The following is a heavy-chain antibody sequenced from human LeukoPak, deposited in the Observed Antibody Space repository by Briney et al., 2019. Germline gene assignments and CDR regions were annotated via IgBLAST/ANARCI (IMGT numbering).Heavy chain of an antibody. V-gene: IGHV4-39*07. Sequence: SETLSLTCTVSGGSISSSIYYWGWIRQPPGKGLEWIGLIYYSGTTYYNPSLKSRVTISVDTSKNQFSLTLTSVTAADTAVFYCAHYNSSTGWFDPWGQGTLVTVSS. CDR1: GGSISSSIYY. CDR3: AHYNSSTGWFDP. J-gene: IGHJ5*02. CDR2: IYYSGTT. D-gene: IGHD6-6*01.